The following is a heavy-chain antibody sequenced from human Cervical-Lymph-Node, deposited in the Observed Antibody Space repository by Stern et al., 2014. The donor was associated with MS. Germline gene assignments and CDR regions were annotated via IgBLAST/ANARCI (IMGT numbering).Heavy chain of an antibody. Sequence: VQVQESGPGLVKPSATLSLTCTVSGDSISSYNWWSWVRQPPGKGLEWIGEIPHSGTTNYKPSLEGRLCISIDNSKNQFSLNLKSVSAADTAVYYCARASLSGYDWFDPWGQGTLVTVSS. V-gene: IGHV4-4*02. CDR2: IPHSGTT. CDR3: ARASLSGYDWFDP. J-gene: IGHJ5*02. CDR1: GDSISSYNW. D-gene: IGHD5-12*01.